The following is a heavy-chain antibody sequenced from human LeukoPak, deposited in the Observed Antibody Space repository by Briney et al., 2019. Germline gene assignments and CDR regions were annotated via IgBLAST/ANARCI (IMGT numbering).Heavy chain of an antibody. CDR2: INPDGDEQ. J-gene: IGHJ3*02. CDR3: ALGWGLLKAFDI. Sequence: GGSLRLSCAASGFTFSYHWMTWVRQAPGKGLEWVANINPDGDEQYYVDSVRGRFTISRDNAESSLYLQLDSLTAEDTAVYYCALGWGLLKAFDIWGQGTMVTVSS. D-gene: IGHD1-26*01. CDR1: GFTFSYHW. V-gene: IGHV3-7*01.